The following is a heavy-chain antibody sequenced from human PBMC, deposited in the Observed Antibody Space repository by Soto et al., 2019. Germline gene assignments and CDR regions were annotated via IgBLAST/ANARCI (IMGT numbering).Heavy chain of an antibody. D-gene: IGHD2-21*02. CDR1: GYTFTSYG. CDR3: ARVAVVTAISDWFDP. V-gene: IGHV1-18*04. J-gene: IGHJ5*02. Sequence: QVQLVQSGAEVKKPGASVKVSCKASGYTFTSYGISWVRQAPGQGLAWMGWISAYNGNTNYAQNLQGRVTMTTDTSTSTAYMELRSLSSDDTAVYYCARVAVVTAISDWFDPWGQGTLVTVSS. CDR2: ISAYNGNT.